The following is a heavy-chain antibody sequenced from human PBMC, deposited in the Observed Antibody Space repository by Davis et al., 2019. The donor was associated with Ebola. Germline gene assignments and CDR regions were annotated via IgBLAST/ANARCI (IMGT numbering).Heavy chain of an antibody. CDR1: GDSMSSDSMSSSTYY. D-gene: IGHD5-18*01. Sequence: SETLSLTCTVSGDSMSSDSMSSSTYYWGWIRQPPGKGLEWNGNIYSSATTYYNPSLKSRVTISVDTSKNQFSLRLSSVTAADTAMYYCARGHSYGSMVYGMDVWGQGTTVTVSS. CDR2: IYSSATT. CDR3: ARGHSYGSMVYGMDV. J-gene: IGHJ6*02. V-gene: IGHV4-39*01.